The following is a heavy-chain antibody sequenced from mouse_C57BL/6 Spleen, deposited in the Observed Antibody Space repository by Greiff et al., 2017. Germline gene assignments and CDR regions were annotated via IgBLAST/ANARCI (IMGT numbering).Heavy chain of an antibody. Sequence: QVQLKQPGAELVMPGASVKLSCKASGYTFTSYWMHWVKQRPGQGLEWIGEIDPSDSYTNYNQKFKGKSTLTVDKSSSTAYMQLSSLTSEDSAVYYCARSLYGYDYAMDYWGQGTSVTVSS. D-gene: IGHD2-2*01. V-gene: IGHV1-69*01. J-gene: IGHJ4*01. CDR1: GYTFTSYW. CDR3: ARSLYGYDYAMDY. CDR2: IDPSDSYT.